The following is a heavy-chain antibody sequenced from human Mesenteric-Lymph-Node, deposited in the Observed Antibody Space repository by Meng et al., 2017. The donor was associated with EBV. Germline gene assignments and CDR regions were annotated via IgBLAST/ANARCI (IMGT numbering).Heavy chain of an antibody. V-gene: IGHV4-30-4*01. D-gene: IGHD2-15*01. CDR1: GVSISSGDYY. J-gene: IGHJ2*01. Sequence: QAQLQESGPGLVKPSQTLSLTCTVSGVSISSGDYYWSWVRQPPGKGLEWIGYIYYSGSPYSDPSLKSRLTISVDTSKNQFSLKLNSVTAADTAVYYCARGSWSDPVGLDLWGRGTLVTVSS. CDR2: IYYSGSP. CDR3: ARGSWSDPVGLDL.